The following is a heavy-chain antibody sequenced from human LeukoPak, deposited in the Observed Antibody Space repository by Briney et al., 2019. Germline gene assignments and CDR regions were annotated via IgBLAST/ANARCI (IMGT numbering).Heavy chain of an antibody. D-gene: IGHD6-13*01. Sequence: NRSETLSLTCTVSGGSVSSGSYYWSWIRQPPGKGLEWIGYIYYSGNTNYNPSLKSRVTISVDTSKNQFSLKLSSVTAADTAVYYCARGGLVGSSWSLYYYYGMDVWGKGTTVTVSS. V-gene: IGHV4-61*01. CDR2: IYYSGNT. J-gene: IGHJ6*04. CDR3: ARGGLVGSSWSLYYYYGMDV. CDR1: GGSVSSGSYY.